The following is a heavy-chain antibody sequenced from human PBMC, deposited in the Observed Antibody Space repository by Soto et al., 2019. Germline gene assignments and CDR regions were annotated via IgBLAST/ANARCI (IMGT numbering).Heavy chain of an antibody. CDR2: ISSSSSTI. Sequence: EVQLVESGGGLVQPGGSLRLSCAASGFTFSSYSMNWVRQAPGKGLEWVSYISSSSSTIYYADSVKGRFTISRDNAKNSLYLQMNSLRAEDTAVYYCARERRYCSGGSCIPCWFDPWGQGTLVTVSS. CDR3: ARERRYCSGGSCIPCWFDP. J-gene: IGHJ5*02. D-gene: IGHD2-15*01. V-gene: IGHV3-48*01. CDR1: GFTFSSYS.